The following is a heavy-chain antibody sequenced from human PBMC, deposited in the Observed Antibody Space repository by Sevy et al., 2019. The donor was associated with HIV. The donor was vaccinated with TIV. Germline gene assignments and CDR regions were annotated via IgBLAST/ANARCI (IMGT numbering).Heavy chain of an antibody. Sequence: GGSLRLSCAASGFTFSSYSMNWVRQAPGKGLEWVSYISSSSSTIYYADSVKGRFTISRDNAKNSLYLQMNSLRDEDTAVYYCASDAWYSSSWYSLAAFSSWGQGTLVTVSS. V-gene: IGHV3-48*02. CDR2: ISSSSSTI. CDR3: ASDAWYSSSWYSLAAFSS. D-gene: IGHD6-13*01. J-gene: IGHJ4*02. CDR1: GFTFSSYS.